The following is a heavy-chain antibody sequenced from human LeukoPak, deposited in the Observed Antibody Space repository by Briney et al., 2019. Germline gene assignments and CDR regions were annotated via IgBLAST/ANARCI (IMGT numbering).Heavy chain of an antibody. CDR2: IYYSGST. Sequence: LSETLFLTCTISGGSISSSSYYTGWIRQPPGKGLEWTGRIYYSGSTYYKPSLKNRVTISVDKCKHEFSLPVSSVTAADTAVYYCARAYNWFDPWGQGTLVTVSS. J-gene: IGHJ5*02. CDR1: GGSISSSSYY. V-gene: IGHV4-39*01. CDR3: ARAYNWFDP.